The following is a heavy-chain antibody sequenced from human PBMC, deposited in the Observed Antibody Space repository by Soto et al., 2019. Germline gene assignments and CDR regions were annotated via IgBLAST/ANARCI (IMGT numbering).Heavy chain of an antibody. D-gene: IGHD6-13*01. CDR3: ARGEAAAGTSRAFDY. CDR1: GGSFSGYY. Sequence: KPSETLSLTCAVYGGSFSGYYWSWIRQPPGKGLEWIGEINHSGSTNYNPSLKSRVTISVDTSKNQFSLKLSSVTAADTAVYYCARGEAAAGTSRAFDYWGQGTLVTVSS. V-gene: IGHV4-34*01. CDR2: INHSGST. J-gene: IGHJ4*02.